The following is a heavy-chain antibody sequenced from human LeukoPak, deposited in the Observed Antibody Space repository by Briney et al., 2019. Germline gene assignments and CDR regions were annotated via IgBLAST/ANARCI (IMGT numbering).Heavy chain of an antibody. CDR2: TYYRSTGYN. Sequence: SQTLSLTCAISGDSVSSNSVTWNWIRQSPSRGLEWLGRTYYRSTGYNDYAVSVRGRITVNPDTSKNQFSLHLNSVTPEDTAVYYCARRLTQYDCFDPWGQGILVAVSS. D-gene: IGHD2-2*01. CDR1: GDSVSSNSVT. CDR3: ARRLTQYDCFDP. J-gene: IGHJ5*02. V-gene: IGHV6-1*01.